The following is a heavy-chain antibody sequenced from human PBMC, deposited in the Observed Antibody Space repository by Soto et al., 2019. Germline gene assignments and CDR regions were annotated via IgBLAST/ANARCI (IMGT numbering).Heavy chain of an antibody. CDR2: ITPSGST. Sequence: SEPISLPCTVSDGSISSYYWSWIRQPPGKGLEWIGEITPSGSTNYSPSLKSRATISADISKNEFSLKLTSVTAANTAVYYWARGRDGGVAFWGQGTLVTVSS. CDR3: ARGRDGGVAF. V-gene: IGHV4-34*01. CDR1: DGSISSYY. D-gene: IGHD2-8*02. J-gene: IGHJ4*02.